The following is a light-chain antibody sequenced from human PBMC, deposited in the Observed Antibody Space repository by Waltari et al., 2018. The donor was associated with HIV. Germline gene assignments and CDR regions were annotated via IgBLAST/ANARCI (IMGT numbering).Light chain of an antibody. J-gene: IGKJ2*01. CDR1: QAISNY. CDR2: DAS. V-gene: IGKV1-33*01. CDR3: QQYDDLEYT. Sequence: DIQMTQSPSSLSASVGDRVTITCQASQAISNYLNWYQQKPGKAPRLLIYDASSLETGVPSRFSGSGSGTHFTLTISSLRPEDTATYYCQQYDDLEYTFGQGTTLEMK.